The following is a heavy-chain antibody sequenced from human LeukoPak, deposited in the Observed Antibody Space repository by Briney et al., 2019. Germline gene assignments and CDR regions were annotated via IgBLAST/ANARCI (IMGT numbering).Heavy chain of an antibody. Sequence: ASVKVSCKASGYTFTSYYMHWVRQAPGQGLEWMGLINPSGGSTSYAQKFQGRVTMTRDTSTSTVYMELSSLRSEDTAVYYCARDSRTSGTLLRHAFDIWGQGTMVSVSS. CDR3: ARDSRTSGTLLRHAFDI. J-gene: IGHJ3*02. CDR1: GYTFTSYY. V-gene: IGHV1-46*01. CDR2: INPSGGST. D-gene: IGHD1-1*01.